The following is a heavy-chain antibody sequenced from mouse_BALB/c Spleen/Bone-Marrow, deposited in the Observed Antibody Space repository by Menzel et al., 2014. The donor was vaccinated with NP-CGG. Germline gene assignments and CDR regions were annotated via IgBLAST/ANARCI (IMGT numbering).Heavy chain of an antibody. CDR1: GFNIKDTY. CDR3: ARDRYYGSSYAMDY. Sequence: VQLKESGAELVKPGASVKLSCTASGFNIKDTYMFWVKQRPDQGLEWIGRIDPAIINTKYDPKFQGKATIAADTSSNTAYLQLSGLTSEDTAVYYCARDRYYGSSYAMDYWGQGTSVTVSS. J-gene: IGHJ4*01. V-gene: IGHV14-3*02. D-gene: IGHD1-1*01. CDR2: IDPAIINT.